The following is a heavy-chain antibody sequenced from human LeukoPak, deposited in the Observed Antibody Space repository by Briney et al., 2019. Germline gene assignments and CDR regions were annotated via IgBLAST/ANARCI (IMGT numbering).Heavy chain of an antibody. CDR1: GYTFTGYY. CDR2: INPNSGGT. Sequence: ASVKVSCKASGYTFTGYYMHWVRQAPGQGLEWMGWINPNSGGTNYAQKFQGWVTMTRDTSTSTVYMELSSLRSEDTAVYYCATYSDDVGYWGQGTLVTVSS. D-gene: IGHD2-21*01. J-gene: IGHJ4*02. V-gene: IGHV1-2*04. CDR3: ATYSDDVGY.